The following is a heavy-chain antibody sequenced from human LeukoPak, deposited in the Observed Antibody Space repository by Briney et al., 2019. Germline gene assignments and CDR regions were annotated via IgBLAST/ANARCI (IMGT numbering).Heavy chain of an antibody. V-gene: IGHV4-59*12. CDR2: IYYSGST. Sequence: PSETLSLTCTVSGGSISSYYWSWIRQPPGKGLEWIGYIYYSGSTNYNPSLKSRVTISVDTSKNQFSLKLSSVTAADTAVYYCARLTPRVYDYVWGSYRGQYGMDVWGQGTTVTVSS. CDR1: GGSISSYY. D-gene: IGHD3-16*02. CDR3: ARLTPRVYDYVWGSYRGQYGMDV. J-gene: IGHJ6*02.